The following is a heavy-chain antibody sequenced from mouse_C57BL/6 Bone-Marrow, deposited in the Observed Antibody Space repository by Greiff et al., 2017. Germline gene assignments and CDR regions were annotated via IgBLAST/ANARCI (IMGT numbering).Heavy chain of an antibody. J-gene: IGHJ4*01. CDR2: ISYDGSN. CDR3: ARKELGHYYAMDY. D-gene: IGHD4-1*01. CDR1: GYSITSGYY. Sequence: VQLQQSGPGLVKPSQSLSLTCSVTGYSITSGYYWNWIRQFPGNKLEWMGYISYDGSNNYNPSLKNRISITRDTSKNQFFLKLNSVTTEDTATYYCARKELGHYYAMDYWGQGTSVTVSS. V-gene: IGHV3-6*01.